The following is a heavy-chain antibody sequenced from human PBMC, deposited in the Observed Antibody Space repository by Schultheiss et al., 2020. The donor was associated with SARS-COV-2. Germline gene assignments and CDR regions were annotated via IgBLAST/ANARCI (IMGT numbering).Heavy chain of an antibody. CDR3: ARDSSGYTWFDP. Sequence: ESLKISCTVSGGSISSSSYYWGWIRQPPGKGLEWIGYIYYSGSTYYNPSLKSRVTISVDTSKNQFSLKLSSVTAADTAVYYCARDSSGYTWFDPWGQGTLVTVSS. CDR1: GGSISSSSYY. D-gene: IGHD3-22*01. J-gene: IGHJ5*02. V-gene: IGHV4-61*05. CDR2: IYYSGST.